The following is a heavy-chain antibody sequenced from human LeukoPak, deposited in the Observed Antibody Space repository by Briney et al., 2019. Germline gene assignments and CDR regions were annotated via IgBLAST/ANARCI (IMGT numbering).Heavy chain of an antibody. CDR3: ARNLVVGGTRPNDY. Sequence: GGSLRLSCAASGFTFSAYCMHWVRQAPGKGLVWLSRINTGGNDITYADSVKGRFTISRDNAKNTLYLQMNSLTAEDTAVYFCARNLVVGGTRPNDYWGQGTLVTVSS. V-gene: IGHV3-74*01. J-gene: IGHJ4*02. D-gene: IGHD2-15*01. CDR2: INTGGNDI. CDR1: GFTFSAYC.